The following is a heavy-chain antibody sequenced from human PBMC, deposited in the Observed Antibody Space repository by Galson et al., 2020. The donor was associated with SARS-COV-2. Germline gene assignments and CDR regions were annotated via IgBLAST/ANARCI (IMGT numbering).Heavy chain of an antibody. J-gene: IGHJ6*02. CDR3: ASNPGGTGYYYDVRDV. Sequence: GGSLRLSCAASGFTFSSYGMHWVRQDPGKGLEWVAVIWYDGSNNYYAASVKGRFTISRDNSKNRLYLQMNSLGAEDTAVYYCASNPGGTGYYYDVRDVGGQGTTVTVSS. CDR2: IWYDGSNN. V-gene: IGHV3-33*01. D-gene: IGHD1-1*01. CDR1: GFTFSSYG.